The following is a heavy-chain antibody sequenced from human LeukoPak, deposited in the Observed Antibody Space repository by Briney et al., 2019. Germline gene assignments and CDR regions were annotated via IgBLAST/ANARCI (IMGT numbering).Heavy chain of an antibody. CDR1: GFTFSSYG. Sequence: GGSLRLSCAASGFTFSSYGMHWVRQAPGKGLEWVAFIRYDGSNKYYADSVKGRFTISRDNSKNTLYLQMNSLRAEDTAVYYCAKDGPVAGDGAFDYWGQGTLVTVSP. J-gene: IGHJ4*02. CDR3: AKDGPVAGDGAFDY. CDR2: IRYDGSNK. V-gene: IGHV3-30*02. D-gene: IGHD6-19*01.